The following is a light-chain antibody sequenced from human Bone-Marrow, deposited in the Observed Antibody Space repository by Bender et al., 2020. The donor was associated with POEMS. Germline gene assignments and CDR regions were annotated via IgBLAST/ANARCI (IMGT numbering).Light chain of an antibody. CDR3: CSYTITGTGI. CDR2: DVR. J-gene: IGLJ2*01. V-gene: IGLV2-14*01. CDR1: SSDVGGYNY. Sequence: QSALTQPASVSGSPGQSITISCTGTSSDVGGYNYVSWYQQHPGGAPKLMIYDVRNRPSGVSNRFSGSKSGNTASLTISGLQADDEADYYCCSYTITGTGIFGGGTKVTVL.